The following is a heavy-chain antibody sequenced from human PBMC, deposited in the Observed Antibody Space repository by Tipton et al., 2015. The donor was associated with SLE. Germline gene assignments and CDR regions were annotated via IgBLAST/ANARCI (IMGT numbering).Heavy chain of an antibody. V-gene: IGHV4-38-2*01. CDR1: GFSISSGYY. CDR2: SHHSGST. Sequence: TLSLTCAVSGFSISSGYYWGWFRRPPGKGLGWFGTSHHSGSTYYNPSLKGRPPISADASKNHFSLKLNSVTAADTAVDYCATNGHGETYEFFTEYLRHWGQGTLVTVSS. CDR3: ATNGHGETYEFFTEYLRH. D-gene: IGHD5-12*01. J-gene: IGHJ1*01.